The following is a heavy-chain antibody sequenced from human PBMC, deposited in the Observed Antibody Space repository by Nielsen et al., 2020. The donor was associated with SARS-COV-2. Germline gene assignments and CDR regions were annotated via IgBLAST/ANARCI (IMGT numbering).Heavy chain of an antibody. CDR3: ARAAYYYDSSGYYSYWYFDL. Sequence: GESLKISCAASGFTFSSYDMHWVRQATGKGLEWVSAIGTAGDTYYPGSVKGRFTISRENAKNSLYLQMNSLRAGDTAVYYCARAAYYYDSSGYYSYWYFDLWGRGTLVTVSS. CDR1: GFTFSSYD. CDR2: IGTAGDT. J-gene: IGHJ2*01. V-gene: IGHV3-13*01. D-gene: IGHD3-22*01.